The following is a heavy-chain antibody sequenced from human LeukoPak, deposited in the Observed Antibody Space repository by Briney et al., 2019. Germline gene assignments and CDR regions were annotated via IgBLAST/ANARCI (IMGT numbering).Heavy chain of an antibody. CDR2: IKQDGSEK. V-gene: IGHV3-7*01. CDR1: GFTFSSCW. D-gene: IGHD4-11*01. J-gene: IGHJ6*02. Sequence: GGSLRLSCAASGFTFSSCWMSWVRQAPGKGLEWVANIKQDGSEKYYVDSVKGRFTISRDNAKNSLYLQMNSLRAEDTAVYYCARDGLPDTVIMLYYYYGMDVWGQGTTVTVSS. CDR3: ARDGLPDTVIMLYYYYGMDV.